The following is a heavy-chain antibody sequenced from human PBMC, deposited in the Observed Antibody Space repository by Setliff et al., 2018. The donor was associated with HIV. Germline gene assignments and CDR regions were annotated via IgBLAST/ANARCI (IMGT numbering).Heavy chain of an antibody. V-gene: IGHV1-18*04. CDR3: ARDVEHMMDV. CDR1: GYTFTSCF. CDR2: ISTYSDEA. J-gene: IGHJ6*02. Sequence: ASVKVSCKASGYTFTSCFLHWVRQAPGQGLEWMGWISTYSDEASYAQNLYDRVTMTTDTSTSTAYMELRSLRFDDTAVYYCARDVEHMMDVWGQGTTVTVSS.